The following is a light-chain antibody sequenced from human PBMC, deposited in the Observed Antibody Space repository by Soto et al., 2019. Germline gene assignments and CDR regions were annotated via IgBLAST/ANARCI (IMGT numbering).Light chain of an antibody. CDR3: QQYYSYPVT. CDR2: AAS. CDR1: QGISSY. J-gene: IGKJ1*01. Sequence: AIRMTQSPSSLSAYTGDRVTITCRASQGISSYLAWYQQKPGKAPKLLIYAASTLQSGVPSRFSGSGSGTDFTLTISCLQSEDFATYYCQQYYSYPVTFGQGTKVDI. V-gene: IGKV1-8*01.